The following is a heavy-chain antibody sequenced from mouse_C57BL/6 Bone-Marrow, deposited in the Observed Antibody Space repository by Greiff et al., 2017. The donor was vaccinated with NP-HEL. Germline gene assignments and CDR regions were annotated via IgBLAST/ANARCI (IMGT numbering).Heavy chain of an antibody. J-gene: IGHJ4*01. Sequence: ESGPGLVKPSQSLSLTCSVTGYSITSGYYWNWIRQFPGNKLEWMGYISYDGSNNYNPSLKNRISITRDTSKNQFFLKLNSVTTEDTATYYCAREQTGYYAMDYWGQGTSVTVSS. CDR2: ISYDGSN. V-gene: IGHV3-6*01. CDR1: GYSITSGYY. D-gene: IGHD4-1*01. CDR3: AREQTGYYAMDY.